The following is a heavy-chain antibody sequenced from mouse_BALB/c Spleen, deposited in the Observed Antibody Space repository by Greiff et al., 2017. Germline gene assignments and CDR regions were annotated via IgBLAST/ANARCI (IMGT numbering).Heavy chain of an antibody. V-gene: IGHV5-4*02. CDR3: ARDSLYGNYGAMDY. CDR1: GFTFSDYY. J-gene: IGHJ4*01. D-gene: IGHD2-1*01. CDR2: ISDGGSYT. Sequence: EVKLMESGGGLVKPGGSLKLSCAASGFTFSDYYMYWVRQTPEKRLEWVATISDGGSYTYYPDSVKGRFTISRDNAKNNLYLQMSSLKSEDTAMYYCARDSLYGNYGAMDYWGQGTSVTVSS.